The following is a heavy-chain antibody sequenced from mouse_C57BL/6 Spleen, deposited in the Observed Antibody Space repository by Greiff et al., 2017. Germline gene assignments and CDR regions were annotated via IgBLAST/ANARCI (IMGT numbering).Heavy chain of an antibody. Sequence: QVQLKESGAELVKPGASVKISCKASGYAFSSYWMNWVKQRPGKGLEWIGQIYPGDGDTNYNGKFKGKATLTADKSSSTAYMQLSSLTSEDSAVYFCARDYYGSGDYWGQGTTLTVSS. J-gene: IGHJ2*01. CDR3: ARDYYGSGDY. D-gene: IGHD1-1*01. V-gene: IGHV1-80*01. CDR2: IYPGDGDT. CDR1: GYAFSSYW.